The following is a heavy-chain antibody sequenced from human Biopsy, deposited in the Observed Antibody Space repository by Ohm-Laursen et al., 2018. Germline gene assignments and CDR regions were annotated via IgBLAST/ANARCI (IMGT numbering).Heavy chain of an antibody. Sequence: SDTLSLTCTVSGDSINSSYWSWIRQAPGKGLEWIGFISTSGNTNYNPSLKSRVTISADTSKNQFSLKLGSVTVADTAVFYCARRGSGGRSFDYWGQGSLVTVSS. D-gene: IGHD2-15*01. V-gene: IGHV4-4*08. CDR2: ISTSGNT. CDR3: ARRGSGGRSFDY. J-gene: IGHJ4*02. CDR1: GDSINSSY.